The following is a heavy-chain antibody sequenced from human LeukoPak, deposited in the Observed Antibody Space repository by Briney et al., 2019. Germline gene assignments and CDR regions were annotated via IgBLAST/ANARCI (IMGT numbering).Heavy chain of an antibody. CDR2: LSGSGGHT. J-gene: IGHJ4*02. Sequence: GGSLRLSCVASGFSFNNYAMSWVRLSPGKGLEWVSTLSGSGGHTYYADSVKGRFTISRDNSKSTVYLQMNRLRGEDMGVYYCAKEGLELEFDFWGRGTLVTVSS. V-gene: IGHV3-23*01. CDR1: GFSFNNYA. D-gene: IGHD3-3*01. CDR3: AKEGLELEFDF.